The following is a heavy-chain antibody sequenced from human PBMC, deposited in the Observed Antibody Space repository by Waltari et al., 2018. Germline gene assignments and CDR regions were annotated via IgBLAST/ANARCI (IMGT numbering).Heavy chain of an antibody. CDR2: IYWNDDK. CDR3: AHRRDLYGSGSYYVSFDY. Sequence: QITLKESGPTLVKPTQTHTLTCIFSGFSLSTSGVSVGWIRQPTGKALEWLAPIYWNDDKRYSPSLKSRLTITKDTSKNQVILTMTNMDPVDTATYYCAHRRDLYGSGSYYVSFDYWGQGTLVTVSS. J-gene: IGHJ4*02. D-gene: IGHD3-10*01. CDR1: GFSLSTSGVS. V-gene: IGHV2-5*01.